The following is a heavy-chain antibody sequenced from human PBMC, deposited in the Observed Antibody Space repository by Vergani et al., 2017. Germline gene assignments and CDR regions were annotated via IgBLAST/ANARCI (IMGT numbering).Heavy chain of an antibody. V-gene: IGHV4-39*01. D-gene: IGHD2-15*01. CDR1: NDSVSNTFYY. J-gene: IGHJ5*02. CDR3: TGHWAVVAANNWFAP. Sequence: QVQLQESGPGLVKPSETLSLTCTVSNDSVSNTFYYWGWIRQTPGKGLEWIGSIYYSGSTYYNPSLESRVTMSVDTSKSQFSLKLSSVTAADTAVYYCTGHWAVVAANNWFAPGGQETLVTVST. CDR2: IYYSGST.